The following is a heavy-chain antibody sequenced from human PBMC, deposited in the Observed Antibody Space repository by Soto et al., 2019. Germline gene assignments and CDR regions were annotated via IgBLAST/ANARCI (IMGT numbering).Heavy chain of an antibody. CDR2: GSYSGTT. D-gene: IGHD4-17*01. V-gene: IGHV4-61*01. CDR3: ARDATVTQFDY. CDR1: GVSVSSGSFY. J-gene: IGHJ4*02. Sequence: ASETLSLTCTVSGVSVSSGSFYWAWIRQPPGKGLEWIGFGSYSGTTNYKPSLKSRVTISVDTSRSQISLKVSSLTAADTAVYYCARDATVTQFDYWGRGTLVTVSS.